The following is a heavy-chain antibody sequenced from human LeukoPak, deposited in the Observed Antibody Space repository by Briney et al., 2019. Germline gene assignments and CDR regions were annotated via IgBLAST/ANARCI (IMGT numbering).Heavy chain of an antibody. CDR1: GFTSVDYA. CDR2: ISWNSASV. CDR3: AKDMDAWIPTGRGMDV. D-gene: IGHD5-18*01. Sequence: PGGSLRLSCAAFGFTSVDYAMHWVRQAPGKGLEWVAGISWNSASVGYAGSVKGRFTISRDNAKNSLYLQMNSLRPDDTALYYCAKDMDAWIPTGRGMDVWGKGTTVTVSS. J-gene: IGHJ6*03. V-gene: IGHV3-9*02.